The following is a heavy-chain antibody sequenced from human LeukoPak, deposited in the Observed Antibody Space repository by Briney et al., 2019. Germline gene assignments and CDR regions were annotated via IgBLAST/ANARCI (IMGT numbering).Heavy chain of an antibody. CDR2: INSDGSST. D-gene: IGHD3-22*01. J-gene: IGHJ1*01. CDR3: AREQRLYYYDSSGYYDTEYFQH. CDR1: GFTFSSYW. V-gene: IGHV3-74*01. Sequence: PGGSLRLSCAASGFTFSSYWMHWVRQAPGKGLVWVSRINSDGSSTSYADSVKGRFTISRDNAKNSLYLQMNSLRAEDTAVYYCAREQRLYYYDSSGYYDTEYFQHWGQGTLVTVSS.